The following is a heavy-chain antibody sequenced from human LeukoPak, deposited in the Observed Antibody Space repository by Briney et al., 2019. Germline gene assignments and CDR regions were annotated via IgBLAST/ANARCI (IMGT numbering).Heavy chain of an antibody. Sequence: PGGSLRLSCAASGFTFSSYAMSWVRQAPGKGLEWVSDISGSGGSTYYADSVKGRFTISRDNSKNTLYLQMNSLRAEDTAVYYCAKAPLGGAIAPDYFDYWGQGTLVTVSS. CDR3: AKAPLGGAIAPDYFDY. CDR2: ISGSGGST. D-gene: IGHD3-16*02. J-gene: IGHJ4*02. CDR1: GFTFSSYA. V-gene: IGHV3-23*01.